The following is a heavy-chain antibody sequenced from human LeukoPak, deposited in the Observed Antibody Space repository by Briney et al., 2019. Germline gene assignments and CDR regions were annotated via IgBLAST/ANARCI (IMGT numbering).Heavy chain of an antibody. J-gene: IGHJ4*02. CDR3: ARVYYYDSGSRWGDYFDY. D-gene: IGHD3-10*01. CDR1: GFTFSNSW. CDR2: INQDGGEI. Sequence: PGGSLRLSCAASGFTFSNSWMTWVRQAPGKGLEWVASINQDGGEIHYVDSVKGRFTISRDNAENSLYLQMNSLRAEDTAVYYCARVYYYDSGSRWGDYFDYWGQGTLVTVSS. V-gene: IGHV3-7*01.